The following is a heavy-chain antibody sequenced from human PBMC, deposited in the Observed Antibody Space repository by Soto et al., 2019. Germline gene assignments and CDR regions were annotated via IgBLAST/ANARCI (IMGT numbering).Heavy chain of an antibody. V-gene: IGHV1-69*08. D-gene: IGHD3-22*01. CDR2: IIPILGIA. CDR3: ARDLSIVASDY. J-gene: IGHJ4*02. CDR1: GGTFSSYT. Sequence: QVQLVQSGAEVKKPGSSVKVSCKASGGTFSSYTISWVRQAPGQGLEWMGRIIPILGIANYAQKFQGRVTITADKSTSTAYMERSSLRSEDTAVYYCARDLSIVASDYWGQGTLVTVSS.